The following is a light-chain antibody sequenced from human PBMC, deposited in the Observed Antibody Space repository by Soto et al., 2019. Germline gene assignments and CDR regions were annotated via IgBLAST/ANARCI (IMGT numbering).Light chain of an antibody. J-gene: IGLJ1*01. V-gene: IGLV2-14*03. CDR2: EVS. CDR1: SSDIGAYDL. CDR3: TSFAPGRIYV. Sequence: QSVLTQPGSGSGSPGQSITISCSGTSSDIGAYDLVSWYQQHPRRAPILIIYEVSHRFSGLSYRFSGSKSGNTASLTLSGLQAEDEGDYYCTSFAPGRIYVFGSGTKVTAL.